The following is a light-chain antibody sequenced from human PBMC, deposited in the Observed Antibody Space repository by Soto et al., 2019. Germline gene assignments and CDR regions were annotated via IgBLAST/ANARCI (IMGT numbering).Light chain of an antibody. CDR1: QSISSY. Sequence: DIPMTQSPSSLSASVGDRVTITCRASQSISSYLNWYQQKPGKAPNLLIYAASSLQSGVPSKFSGSGSGTDFTLTISSLQPEDFATYYCQQSYSSPFTFGPGTKADIK. CDR3: QQSYSSPFT. V-gene: IGKV1-39*01. J-gene: IGKJ3*01. CDR2: AAS.